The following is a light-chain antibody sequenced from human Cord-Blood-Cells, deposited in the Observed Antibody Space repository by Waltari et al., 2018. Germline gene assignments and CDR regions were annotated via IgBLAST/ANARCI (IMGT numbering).Light chain of an antibody. V-gene: IGLV1-44*01. CDR3: AAWDDSLNGWV. J-gene: IGLJ3*02. CDR1: SPNIGIKL. Sequence: QSVLTPRPSASATPGHGVTTSCSVSSPNIGIKLVTWYQQLPGTAPKLLIYSKNQRPSGVPDRFSGSKSGTSASLAISGLQSEDEADYYCAAWDDSLNGWVFGGGTKLTVL. CDR2: SKN.